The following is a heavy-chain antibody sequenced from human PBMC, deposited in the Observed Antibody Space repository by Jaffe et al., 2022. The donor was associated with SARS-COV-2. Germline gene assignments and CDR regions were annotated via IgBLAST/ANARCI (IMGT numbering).Heavy chain of an antibody. Sequence: QVQLVESGGGVVQPGRSLRLSCAASGFTFSSYAMHWVRQAPGKGLEWVAVISYDGSNKYYADSVKGRFTISRDNSKNTLYLQMNSLRAEDTAVYYCARMDRIYYYYGMDVWGQGTTVTVSS. CDR3: ARMDRIYYYYGMDV. V-gene: IGHV3-30-3*01. J-gene: IGHJ6*02. CDR1: GFTFSSYA. CDR2: ISYDGSNK. D-gene: IGHD2-2*03.